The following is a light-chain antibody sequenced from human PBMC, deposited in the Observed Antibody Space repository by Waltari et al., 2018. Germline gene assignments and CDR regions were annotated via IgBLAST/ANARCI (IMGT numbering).Light chain of an antibody. CDR3: SSFTSSSVYV. CDR2: EVS. V-gene: IGLV2-14*01. J-gene: IGLJ1*01. Sequence: QSALTQPASVSGSPGQSITISCTGTSSDVGGFNYVSWYQQHPGKAPKLMIYEVSNRPSGVSSRFSGSESGNTASLTISGLQAEDESDYYCSSFTSSSVYVFGTGTKVTVL. CDR1: SSDVGGFNY.